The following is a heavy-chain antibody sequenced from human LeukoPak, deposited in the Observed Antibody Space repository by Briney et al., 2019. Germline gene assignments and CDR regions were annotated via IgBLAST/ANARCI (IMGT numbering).Heavy chain of an antibody. V-gene: IGHV4-39*07. Sequence: SETLSLTCTVSGGSISSSSYHWGWIRQPPGKGLEWIGAIYYSGSTYYNPSLKSRVTISVDTSKNQFSLKLSSVTAADTAVYYCAREPPVGALGWSAPVYWGQGTLVTVSS. D-gene: IGHD1-26*01. CDR3: AREPPVGALGWSAPVY. CDR2: IYYSGST. CDR1: GGSISSSSYH. J-gene: IGHJ4*02.